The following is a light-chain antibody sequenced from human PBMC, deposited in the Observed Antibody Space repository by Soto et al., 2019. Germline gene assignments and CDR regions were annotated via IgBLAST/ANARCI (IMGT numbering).Light chain of an antibody. V-gene: IGKV3-11*01. CDR1: QSVSSY. Sequence: EIVLTQSPATLSLSPGERATLSCRASQSVSSYLAWYQQKPGQAPRLLIYDASNRATGTPARFSGSGSGTDFTLTISSLEPEDFAVYYCQQRSNWRGTFGQGTKVDIK. CDR3: QQRSNWRGT. J-gene: IGKJ1*01. CDR2: DAS.